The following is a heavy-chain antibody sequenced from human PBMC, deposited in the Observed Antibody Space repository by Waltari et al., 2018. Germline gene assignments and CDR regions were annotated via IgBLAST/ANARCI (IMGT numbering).Heavy chain of an antibody. D-gene: IGHD7-27*01. CDR2: ISSTRTYT. CDR1: GVSFSSYS. V-gene: IGHV3-21*01. CDR3: ARGGWGFSLDY. Sequence: EVQLVESGGGLVKPGGSLRLSCAASGVSFSSYSMNWVRQTPGKGWGWFLSISSTRTYTHYADSVKGRSTISRDNAKNSLYLQMNSLRGDDTAVYYCARGGWGFSLDYWGQGTLVTFSS. J-gene: IGHJ4*02.